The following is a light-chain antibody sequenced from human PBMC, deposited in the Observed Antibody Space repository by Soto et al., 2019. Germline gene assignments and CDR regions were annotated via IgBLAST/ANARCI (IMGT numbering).Light chain of an antibody. J-gene: IGKJ5*01. CDR3: QQYNSYSYT. V-gene: IGKV1-5*01. Sequence: DIQMTQSPSTLSASVGDRVTITCRASQSISSWLAWYQQKPGKAPKLLIYNASSLESGVPSRFSGSGSGTKFTLTISSLQPDDFAIYYCQQYNSYSYTFGQGTRLEIK. CDR1: QSISSW. CDR2: NAS.